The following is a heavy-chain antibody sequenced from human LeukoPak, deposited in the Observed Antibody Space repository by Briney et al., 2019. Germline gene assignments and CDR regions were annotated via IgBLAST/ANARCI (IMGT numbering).Heavy chain of an antibody. D-gene: IGHD5-18*01. CDR2: IIPIFGTA. Sequence: SVKVSCKACGGTFSSYAISWVRQAPGQGLEWMGGIIPIFGTANYAQKFQGRVTITTDESTSTAYMELSSLRSEDTAVYYCAREVVYSYGCFDYWGQGTLVTVSS. J-gene: IGHJ4*02. V-gene: IGHV1-69*05. CDR1: GGTFSSYA. CDR3: AREVVYSYGCFDY.